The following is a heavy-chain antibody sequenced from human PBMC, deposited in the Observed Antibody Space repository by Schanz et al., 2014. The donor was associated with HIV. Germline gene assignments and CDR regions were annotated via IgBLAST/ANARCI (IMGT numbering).Heavy chain of an antibody. V-gene: IGHV3-33*01. CDR2: IWFDGRNK. CDR3: VRGLLFQGCFDS. Sequence: QVQLVESGGGVVQPGRSPRLSCAASGFTFSTYVMHWVRQAPGKGLEWVAIIWFDGRNKYYADSVRGRFTISRDNSKNTLYLQMNSLRAEDTAVYYCVRGLLFQGCFDSWGQGALVTVSS. D-gene: IGHD3-10*01. CDR1: GFTFSTYV. J-gene: IGHJ4*02.